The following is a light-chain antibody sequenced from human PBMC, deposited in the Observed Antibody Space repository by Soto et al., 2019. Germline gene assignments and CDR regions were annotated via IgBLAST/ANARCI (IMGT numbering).Light chain of an antibody. J-gene: IGKJ4*01. CDR2: ATS. Sequence: DIQMTQSPSSLSASVGDRVTITCRASQSIGAYLNWHQHKPGKAPKLLIYATSSLESGVPSRFSGGGSGTDFTLTINNLQPEDFATCYGQHGHGHPPGFSFGGGTKVEIK. V-gene: IGKV1-39*01. CDR3: QHGHGHPPGFS. CDR1: QSIGAY.